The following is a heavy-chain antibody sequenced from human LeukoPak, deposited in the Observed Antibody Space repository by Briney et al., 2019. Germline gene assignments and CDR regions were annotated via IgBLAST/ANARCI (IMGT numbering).Heavy chain of an antibody. CDR3: ARDPNGNYVGAFDFQR. V-gene: IGHV3-23*01. Sequence: PGGSLRLSCAASGFTFSNYAMSWVRQAPGKGLEWVSSITDSGVSTYYADSVKGRFSISRDNYKNTLYLQMSSLRAGDTAVYYCARDPNGNYVGAFDFQRWGQGTLVTVSS. CDR2: ITDSGVST. CDR1: GFTFSNYA. D-gene: IGHD4-17*01. J-gene: IGHJ1*01.